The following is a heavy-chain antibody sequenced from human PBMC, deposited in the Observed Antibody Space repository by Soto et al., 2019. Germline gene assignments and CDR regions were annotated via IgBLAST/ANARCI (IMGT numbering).Heavy chain of an antibody. CDR2: IWYDGSNK. J-gene: IGHJ5*02. V-gene: IGHV3-33*01. CDR3: ARAAFESIWDSSPPWFDP. Sequence: GGSLRLSCAASGFTFSSYGMHWVRQAPGKGLEWVAVIWYDGSNKYYADSVKGRFTISRDNSKNTLYLQMNSLRAEDTAVYYCARAAFESIWDSSPPWFDPWGQGTLVTVSS. CDR1: GFTFSSYG. D-gene: IGHD6-13*01.